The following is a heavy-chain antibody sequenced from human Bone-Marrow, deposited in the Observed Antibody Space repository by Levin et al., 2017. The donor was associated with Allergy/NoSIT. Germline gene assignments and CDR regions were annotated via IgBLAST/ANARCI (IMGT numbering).Heavy chain of an antibody. J-gene: IGHJ4*02. CDR2: INHSGSI. CDR1: GGSFSGYY. CDR3: ARGRGQKTTETTLVLRRVFHFDY. D-gene: IGHD4-17*01. Sequence: PSETLSLTCAVYGGSFSGYYWSWIRQSPGKGLEWIGEINHSGSINYNPSLKSRVTISVDPSKHQLSLKLRSVTAADTSVYYCARGRGQKTTETTLVLRRVFHFDYWGQGTLVTVSS. V-gene: IGHV4-34*01.